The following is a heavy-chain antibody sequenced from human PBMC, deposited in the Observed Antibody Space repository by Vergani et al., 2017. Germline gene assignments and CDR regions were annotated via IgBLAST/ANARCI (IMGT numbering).Heavy chain of an antibody. CDR3: ARQSRDVFCTNGVCPLGY. Sequence: EVQLVESGGGLVQPGGSLRLSCAASGFTLSTFWMTWVRQAPGKGLEWVANINQDGSEKYYVDSVKGRFTISRDNAKNSLHLQMNNLRAEDTAVYYCARQSRDVFCTNGVCPLGYWGQGALVTVSS. D-gene: IGHD2-8*01. J-gene: IGHJ4*02. CDR2: INQDGSEK. CDR1: GFTLSTFW. V-gene: IGHV3-7*01.